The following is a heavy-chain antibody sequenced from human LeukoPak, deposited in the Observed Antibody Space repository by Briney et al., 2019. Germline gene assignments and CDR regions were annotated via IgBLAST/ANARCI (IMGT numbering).Heavy chain of an antibody. Sequence: GGSLRLSCAASRFSFSNYAMHWVRQVPGKGLDWVAVISYDGSKDYYADSVKGRFTVSRDNSKNTLFLQMNSLRAEDTAVFYCAKRYGDSTGWFFDFWGQGSLVTVSS. CDR3: AKRYGDSTGWFFDF. J-gene: IGHJ4*02. D-gene: IGHD6-13*01. CDR2: ISYDGSKD. CDR1: RFSFSNYA. V-gene: IGHV3-30*07.